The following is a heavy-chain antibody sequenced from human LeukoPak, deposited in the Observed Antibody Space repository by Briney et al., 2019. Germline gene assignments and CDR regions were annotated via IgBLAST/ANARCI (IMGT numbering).Heavy chain of an antibody. CDR1: GFILSGYF. J-gene: IGHJ4*02. V-gene: IGHV3-7*01. D-gene: IGHD3-3*01. CDR3: ATDRGWRTSGYYLYYFES. Sequence: GGSLRLSCAASGFILSGYFMSWVRQAPGKGLEWVASIKHDGSEEYYVDSVRGRFTISRDNTKSSLCLQMSSLRAEDTAVYYCATDRGWRTSGYYLYYFESWGQGTLVTVSS. CDR2: IKHDGSEE.